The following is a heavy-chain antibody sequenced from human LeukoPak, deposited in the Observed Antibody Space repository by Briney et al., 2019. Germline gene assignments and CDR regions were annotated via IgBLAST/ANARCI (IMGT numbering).Heavy chain of an antibody. J-gene: IGHJ3*02. CDR1: GGSISSGSYY. V-gene: IGHV4-61*02. Sequence: SETLSLTCTVSGGSISSGSYYWSCIRQPAGKGLECIGRIYTSGSTNYNPSLKSRVTISVDTSKHQFSLKLSSVTAADTAVYYCARSDYYGSAPGAFDIWGQGTTVTVSS. CDR3: ARSDYYGSAPGAFDI. CDR2: IYTSGST. D-gene: IGHD3-10*01.